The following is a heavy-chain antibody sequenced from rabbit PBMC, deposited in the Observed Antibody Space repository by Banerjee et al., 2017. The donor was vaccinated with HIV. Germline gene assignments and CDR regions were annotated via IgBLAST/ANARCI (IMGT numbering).Heavy chain of an antibody. J-gene: IGHJ4*01. V-gene: IGHV1S47*01. D-gene: IGHD1-1*01. CDR1: GFDLSSNA. CDR3: ARDLTGVIGWNLNL. Sequence: QEQLVESGGGLVQPEGSLTLTCKASGFDLSSNAMCWVRQAPGKGPEWIACIYTSSGSTWYASWAKGRFTISKTSSTTVTLQMTSLTAADTATYFCARDLTGVIGWNLNLWGPGTLVTVS. CDR2: IYTSSGST.